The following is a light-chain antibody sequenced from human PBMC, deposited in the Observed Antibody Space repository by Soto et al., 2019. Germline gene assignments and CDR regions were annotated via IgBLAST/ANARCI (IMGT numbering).Light chain of an antibody. V-gene: IGLV2-11*01. CDR3: CSYAGSYTWV. CDR2: DVT. CDR1: SSNVGGYNY. J-gene: IGLJ2*01. Sequence: QSALTQPRSVSGSHGQSVTFSCTGTSSNVGGYNYVSWYQHHPGKAPKLMIYDVTRRPSGVPDRFSGSKSGNTASLTISGLQAEDEADYYCCSYAGSYTWVFGGGTNLTVL.